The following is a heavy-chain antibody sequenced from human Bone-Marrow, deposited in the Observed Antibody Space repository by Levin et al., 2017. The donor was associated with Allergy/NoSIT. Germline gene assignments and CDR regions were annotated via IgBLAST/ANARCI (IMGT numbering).Heavy chain of an antibody. Sequence: SETLSLTCTVSGGSVSGFYWSWIRQAPGKGLEWIGYLFYTGNSNYNPSLKGRVAMSLDTSQNQFSLTMNFATVTDTAVYYCARHSGQLWRYAMDVWGQGTTVTVSS. V-gene: IGHV4-59*08. CDR3: ARHSGQLWRYAMDV. D-gene: IGHD3-16*01. CDR1: GGSVSGFY. CDR2: LFYTGNS. J-gene: IGHJ6*02.